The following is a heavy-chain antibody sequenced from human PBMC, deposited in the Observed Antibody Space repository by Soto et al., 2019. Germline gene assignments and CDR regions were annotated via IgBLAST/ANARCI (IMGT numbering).Heavy chain of an antibody. J-gene: IGHJ5*02. D-gene: IGHD3-16*01. V-gene: IGHV4-31*03. CDR3: ARVGGINWFDP. Sequence: QVQLQESGPGLVKPSQTLSLTCTVSGGSISSGGYYWSWIRQHPGKGLEWIGYIYYSGSTYYNPSRRRRVTIPVDTSKNQSSLELSSVTAADTAVYYCARVGGINWFDPWGQGTLVTVSS. CDR1: GGSISSGGYY. CDR2: IYYSGST.